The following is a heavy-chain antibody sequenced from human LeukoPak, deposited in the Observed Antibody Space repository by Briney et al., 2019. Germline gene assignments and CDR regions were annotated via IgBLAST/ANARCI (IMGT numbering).Heavy chain of an antibody. Sequence: PGGSLRLSCAASGFTFSSYGMHWVRQAPGKGLEWVAVISYDGSNKYYADSVKGRFTISRDNSKNTLYLQMNSLRAEDTAVYYCAKPYSSGWYFPPPWGQGTLVTVSP. J-gene: IGHJ5*02. CDR1: GFTFSSYG. CDR3: AKPYSSGWYFPPP. V-gene: IGHV3-30*18. CDR2: ISYDGSNK. D-gene: IGHD6-19*01.